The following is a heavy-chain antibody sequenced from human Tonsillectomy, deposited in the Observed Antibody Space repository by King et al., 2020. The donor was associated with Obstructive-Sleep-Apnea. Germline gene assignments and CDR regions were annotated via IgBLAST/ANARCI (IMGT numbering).Heavy chain of an antibody. CDR1: GDSISTYY. J-gene: IGHJ4*02. D-gene: IGHD5-18*01. CDR3: ARDLGYSYGIDY. V-gene: IGHV4-59*01. Sequence: VQLQESGPGLVKPSETLSLTCTVSGDSISTYYWSWIRQPPGKGLEWIGYIYYSGRTSYNASLKSRVTISVDTSKNQFSLKLRSVTAADTAVYYCARDLGYSYGIDYWGQGTLVTVSS. CDR2: IYYSGRT.